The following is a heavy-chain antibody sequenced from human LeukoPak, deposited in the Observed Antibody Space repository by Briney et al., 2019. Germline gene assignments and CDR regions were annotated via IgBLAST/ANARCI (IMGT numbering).Heavy chain of an antibody. CDR2: IYYSGST. Sequence: KSSETLSLTXTVSGGSISSYYWSWIRQPPGKGLEWIGYIYYSGSTNDNPSLKSRVTITVATSKNPYSLKLSSVTAADTAVYYCARDDRYSSSSGYFQHWGQGTLVTVSS. V-gene: IGHV4-59*12. D-gene: IGHD6-6*01. CDR3: ARDDRYSSSSGYFQH. J-gene: IGHJ1*01. CDR1: GGSISSYY.